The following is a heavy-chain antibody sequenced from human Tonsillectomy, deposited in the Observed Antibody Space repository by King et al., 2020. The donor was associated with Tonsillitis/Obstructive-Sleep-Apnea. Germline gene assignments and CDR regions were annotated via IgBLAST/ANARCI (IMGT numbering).Heavy chain of an antibody. D-gene: IGHD3-22*01. V-gene: IGHV4-34*01. J-gene: IGHJ5*02. CDR1: GGSFSGYY. Sequence: VQLQPWGAGLLKPSETLSLTCAVYGGSFSGYYWSWIRQPPGKGLEWIGEINHSGSTNYNPSLKSRVTISVDTSKNQFSLKLSSVTAADTAVYYCASATYYYDSSGYKAVWFDPWGQGTLVTVSS. CDR2: INHSGST. CDR3: ASATYYYDSSGYKAVWFDP.